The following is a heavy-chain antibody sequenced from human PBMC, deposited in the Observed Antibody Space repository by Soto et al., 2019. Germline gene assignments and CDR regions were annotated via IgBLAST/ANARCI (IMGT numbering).Heavy chain of an antibody. CDR1: GDSVSSNTLA. CDR2: SYYRSKWYN. Sequence: PTQTLSRTDACSGDSVSSNTLACNFIRQSPSRGLEWLGRSYYRSKWYNDYAVSVKSRITINPDTSKNQFSLQLNSVTPEDTAVYYCAREKWAAAGGINWFDPWGQGTLVTVSS. D-gene: IGHD6-13*01. CDR3: AREKWAAAGGINWFDP. V-gene: IGHV6-1*01. J-gene: IGHJ5*02.